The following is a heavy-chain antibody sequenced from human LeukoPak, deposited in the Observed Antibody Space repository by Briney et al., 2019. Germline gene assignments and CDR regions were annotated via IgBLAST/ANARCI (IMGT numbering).Heavy chain of an antibody. CDR1: GGSFSGYY. CDR3: ARGYRGTVAGLDY. Sequence: SETLSLTCAVYGGSFSGYYWSWIRQPPGKGLDWIGEINHSGSTNYNPSLKSRVTISVDTSKNQFSLKLSSVTAADTAVYYCARGYRGTVAGLDYWGQGTLVTVSS. V-gene: IGHV4-34*01. CDR2: INHSGST. J-gene: IGHJ4*02. D-gene: IGHD6-19*01.